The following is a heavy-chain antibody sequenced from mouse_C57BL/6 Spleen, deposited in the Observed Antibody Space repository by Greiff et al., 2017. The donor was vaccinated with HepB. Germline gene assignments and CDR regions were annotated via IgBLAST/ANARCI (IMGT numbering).Heavy chain of an antibody. Sequence: EVQRVESGEGLVKPGGSLKLSCAASGFTFSSYAMSWVRQTPEKRLEWVAYISSGGDYIYYADTVKGRFTISRDNARNTLYLQMRSLKSEDTAMYYCTRVPYYYAMDYWGQGTSVTVSS. CDR2: ISSGGDYI. CDR1: GFTFSSYA. CDR3: TRVPYYYAMDY. D-gene: IGHD5-1*01. V-gene: IGHV5-9-1*02. J-gene: IGHJ4*01.